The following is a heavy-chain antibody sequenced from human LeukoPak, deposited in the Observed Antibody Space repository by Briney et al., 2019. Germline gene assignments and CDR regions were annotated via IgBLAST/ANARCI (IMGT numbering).Heavy chain of an antibody. V-gene: IGHV1-18*01. D-gene: IGHD6-13*01. CDR3: ARIKRAAGTGWFDP. J-gene: IGHJ5*02. CDR2: ISAYNCNT. CDR1: GYTFTSYG. Sequence: GASVKVSCKASGYTFTSYGISWVRQAPGKGLEWMGWISAYNCNTNYAQKLQGRVTMTTDTSTSTAYMELRSLRSDDTAVYYCARIKRAAGTGWFDPWGQGTLVTVSS.